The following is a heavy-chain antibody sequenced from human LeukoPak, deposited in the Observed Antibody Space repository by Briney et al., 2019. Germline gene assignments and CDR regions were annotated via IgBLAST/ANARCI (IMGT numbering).Heavy chain of an antibody. Sequence: GASVKVSCKASGYSFTDYYMHWVRQAPGQGLEWMGWINPNSGVTKYVQKFQGRVTMTRDTSITTAYMELIWLTSDDTAVFYCARQADNNWFDSWGQGTLVTVSS. CDR1: GYSFTDYY. CDR2: INPNSGVT. V-gene: IGHV1-2*02. J-gene: IGHJ5*01. D-gene: IGHD2-15*01. CDR3: ARQADNNWFDS.